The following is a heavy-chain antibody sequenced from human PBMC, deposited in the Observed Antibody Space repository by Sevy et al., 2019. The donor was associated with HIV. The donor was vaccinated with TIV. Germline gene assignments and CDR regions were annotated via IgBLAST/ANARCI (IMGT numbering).Heavy chain of an antibody. CDR1: GFTFSDHY. D-gene: IGHD6-13*01. CDR2: IRNKADSYTT. V-gene: IGHV3-72*01. J-gene: IGHJ4*02. CDR3: ATNAGIAAAGRVFDY. Sequence: GGSLRLSCAASGFTFSDHYMEWVRQAPGKGLEWVGRIRNKADSYTTEYAASVKGRFTISRDDSKKSLYLLMNRLKTDDTAVYYCATNAGIAAAGRVFDYWGQGTLVTVSS.